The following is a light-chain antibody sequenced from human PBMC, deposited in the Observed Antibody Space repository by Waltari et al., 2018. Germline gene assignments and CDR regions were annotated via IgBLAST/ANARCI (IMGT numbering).Light chain of an antibody. Sequence: SYVLTQPPSVSVAPGKTARITCGGNNIGIKSVHWYQQKPGQAPVLVVYDDSDRPSGIPERFSGSNSGNTATLTISRVEAGDEADYFCQVWDSSSDHHVVFGGGTKLTVL. J-gene: IGLJ2*01. CDR1: NIGIKS. CDR3: QVWDSSSDHHVV. V-gene: IGLV3-21*03. CDR2: DDS.